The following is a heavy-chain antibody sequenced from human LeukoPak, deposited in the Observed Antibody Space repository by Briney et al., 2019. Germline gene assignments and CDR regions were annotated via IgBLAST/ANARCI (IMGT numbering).Heavy chain of an antibody. D-gene: IGHD3-10*01. Sequence: PSETLSLTCTVSGDSINNNNYYWSWIRQHPGKGLEWIGYIYYSGSTNYNPSLKSRVTISVDTSKNQFSLKLSSVTAADTAVYYCARRPWGSGSYYSGGLTYYFDYWGQGTLVTVSS. J-gene: IGHJ4*02. CDR1: GDSINNNNYY. V-gene: IGHV4-61*05. CDR2: IYYSGST. CDR3: ARRPWGSGSYYSGGLTYYFDY.